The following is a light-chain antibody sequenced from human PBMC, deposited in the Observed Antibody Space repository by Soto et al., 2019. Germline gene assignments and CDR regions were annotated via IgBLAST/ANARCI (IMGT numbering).Light chain of an antibody. J-gene: IGKJ3*01. CDR3: QQYGSSPRT. CDR1: QSVSSSS. CDR2: GAS. Sequence: EIVLTQSPGTLSLSPGERATLSCRASQSVSSSSLAWYQQKPGQAPRLFIYGASSRATGIPDRFSGSGSGTDFTLTISRLEPEDFAVYYCQQYGSSPRTFGPGTKWIS. V-gene: IGKV3-20*01.